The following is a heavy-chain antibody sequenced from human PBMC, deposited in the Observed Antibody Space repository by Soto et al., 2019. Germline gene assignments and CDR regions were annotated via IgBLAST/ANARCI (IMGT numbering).Heavy chain of an antibody. D-gene: IGHD6-19*01. CDR3: AKGGNRIAVAALEDYYGMDV. CDR1: GFTFDDYT. CDR2: ISWDGGST. V-gene: IGHV3-43*01. Sequence: GGSLRLSCAASGFTFDDYTMHWVRQAPGKGLEWVSLISWDGGSTYYADSVKGRFTISRDNSKNSLYLQMNSLRTEDTALYYCAKGGNRIAVAALEDYYGMDVWGQGTTVTVSS. J-gene: IGHJ6*02.